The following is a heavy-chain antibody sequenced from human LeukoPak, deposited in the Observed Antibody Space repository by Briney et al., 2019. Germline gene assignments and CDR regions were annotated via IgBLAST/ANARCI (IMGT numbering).Heavy chain of an antibody. CDR2: IIPIFGTA. CDR1: GGTFSSYA. J-gene: IGHJ4*02. V-gene: IGHV1-69*05. Sequence: SVKVSCKASGGTFSSYAISWVRQAPGQGLEWMGGIIPIFGTANYAQKFQGRVTITTDESTSTAYMELSSLRSEDTAVYYCASQRRGLLSGFWSFDYWGQGTLVTVSS. CDR3: ASQRRGLLSGFWSFDY. D-gene: IGHD3-3*01.